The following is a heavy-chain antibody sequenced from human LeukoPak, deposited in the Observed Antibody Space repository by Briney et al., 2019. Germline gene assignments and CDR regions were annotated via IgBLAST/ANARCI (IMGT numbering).Heavy chain of an antibody. CDR3: AKAKGYYPPYYFDY. CDR2: ISYDGSNK. J-gene: IGHJ4*02. D-gene: IGHD1-26*01. CDR1: GFTFSSYA. Sequence: GGSLRLSCAASGFTFSSYAMHWVRQAPGKGLEWVAVISYDGSNKYYADSVKGRFTISRDNSKNTLYLQMNSLRAEDTAVYYCAKAKGYYPPYYFDYWGQGTLATVSS. V-gene: IGHV3-30*04.